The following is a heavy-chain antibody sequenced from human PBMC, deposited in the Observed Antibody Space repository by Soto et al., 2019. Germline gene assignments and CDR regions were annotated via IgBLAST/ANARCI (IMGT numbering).Heavy chain of an antibody. CDR3: AVRRNYHYGMDV. CDR2: INHSGST. Sequence: SATLSITCAVYGGSFSGYYWSWIRQPPGKGLEWIGEINHSGSTYSNPSLKSRVTISEDTSKNQFSLNLTSVTAADAAVYYCAVRRNYHYGMDVWAQGTTVTVSS. V-gene: IGHV4-34*01. CDR1: GGSFSGYY. J-gene: IGHJ6*02.